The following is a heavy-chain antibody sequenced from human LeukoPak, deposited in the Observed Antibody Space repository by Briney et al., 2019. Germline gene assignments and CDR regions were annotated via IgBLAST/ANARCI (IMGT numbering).Heavy chain of an antibody. V-gene: IGHV3-53*01. Sequence: GGSLRLSCAASGFTFSDYYMSWIRQAPGKGLEWVSVIYSGGSTYYADSVKGRFTISRDNSKNTLYLQMNSLRAEDTAVYYCARGWRGYWGQGTLVTVSS. CDR1: GFTFSDYY. CDR2: IYSGGST. J-gene: IGHJ4*02. CDR3: ARGWRGY. D-gene: IGHD3-10*01.